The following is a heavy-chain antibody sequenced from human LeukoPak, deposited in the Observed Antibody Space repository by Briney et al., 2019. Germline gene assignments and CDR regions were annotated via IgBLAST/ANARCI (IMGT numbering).Heavy chain of an antibody. J-gene: IGHJ4*02. D-gene: IGHD3-10*01. Sequence: KSSETLSLTCTVSGGSISSYYWSWIRQPPGKGLEWIGYIYYSGSTNYNPSLKSRVTISVDTSKNQFSLKLSSVTAADTAVYYCARSPSRGPLWFGELDYWGQGTQVTVSS. V-gene: IGHV4-59*01. CDR1: GGSISSYY. CDR2: IYYSGST. CDR3: ARSPSRGPLWFGELDY.